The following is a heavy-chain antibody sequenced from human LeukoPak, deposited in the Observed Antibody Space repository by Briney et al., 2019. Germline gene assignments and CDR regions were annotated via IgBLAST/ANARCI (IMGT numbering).Heavy chain of an antibody. J-gene: IGHJ3*02. Sequence: GRSLRLSCAASGFTFDDYAMHWVRQAPGKGLEWVSGISWNSGSIGYADSVKGRFTISRDNAKNSLYLQMNSLRAEDTALYYCAKGNQQWLAYDAFDIWGQGTMVTVSS. D-gene: IGHD6-19*01. CDR3: AKGNQQWLAYDAFDI. CDR1: GFTFDDYA. V-gene: IGHV3-9*01. CDR2: ISWNSGSI.